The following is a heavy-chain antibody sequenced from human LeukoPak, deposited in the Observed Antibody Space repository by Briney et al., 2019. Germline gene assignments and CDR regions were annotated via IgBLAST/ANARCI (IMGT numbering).Heavy chain of an antibody. D-gene: IGHD6-13*01. CDR2: ICYSGST. V-gene: IGHV4-39*01. CDR3: TTSDSSSWPEIDY. CDR1: GGSICSGSYC. J-gene: IGHJ4*02. Sequence: SETLSLTCTVSGGSICSGSYCWGWIRQPPGKGLEWIGSICYSGSTYYNPSLKSRVTISVDTSKNQFSLKLSSVTAADTAVYYCTTSDSSSWPEIDYWGQGTLVTVSS.